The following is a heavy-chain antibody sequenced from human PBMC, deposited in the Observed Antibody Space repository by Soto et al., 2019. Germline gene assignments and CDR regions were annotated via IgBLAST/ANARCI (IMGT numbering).Heavy chain of an antibody. V-gene: IGHV3-21*01. J-gene: IGHJ4*02. CDR2: ISSSSSYI. D-gene: IGHD3-22*01. CDR1: GFTFSSYS. CDR3: ARYGGNYYDSSGYYWDY. Sequence: EVQLVESGGGLVKPGGSLRLSCAASGFTFSSYSMNWFRQAPGKGLEGVSSISSSSSYIYYPDSVKGRFTISRDNAKNSLYLQRNSLRAEDTAVYYCARYGGNYYDSSGYYWDYWGQGTLVTVSS.